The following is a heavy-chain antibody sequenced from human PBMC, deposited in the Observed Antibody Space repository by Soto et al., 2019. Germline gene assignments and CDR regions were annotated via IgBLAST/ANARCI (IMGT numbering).Heavy chain of an antibody. D-gene: IGHD2-15*01. V-gene: IGHV1-18*04. Sequence: ASGKVCCKASGYTFTSYGISWVRRAPGQGLEWMGWISAYNGNTNYAQKLQGRVTMTTDTSTSTAYMELRSLRSDDTAVYYCARGYCSGGSCYPPLYYYYGMDVWGQGTTVTVSS. J-gene: IGHJ6*02. CDR1: GYTFTSYG. CDR2: ISAYNGNT. CDR3: ARGYCSGGSCYPPLYYYYGMDV.